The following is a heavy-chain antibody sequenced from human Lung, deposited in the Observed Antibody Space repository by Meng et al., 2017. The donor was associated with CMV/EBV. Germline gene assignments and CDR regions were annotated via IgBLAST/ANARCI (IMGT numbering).Heavy chain of an antibody. CDR2: INPNSGGT. J-gene: IGHJ5*02. D-gene: IGHD3-22*01. CDR1: GYTCTGYY. CDR3: ARRYSSGYSNWFDP. Sequence: KASGYTCTGYYIHWVRQAPRQGLEWMGWINPNSGGTNYAQKFQGRVTMTRDTSISTAYMELSRLRSDDTAVYYCARRYSSGYSNWFDPWGQGTLVTVSS. V-gene: IGHV1-2*02.